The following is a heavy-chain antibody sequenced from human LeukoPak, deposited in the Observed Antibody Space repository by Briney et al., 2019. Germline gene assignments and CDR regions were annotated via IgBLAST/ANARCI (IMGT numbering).Heavy chain of an antibody. CDR1: GFTFSSYS. Sequence: GGSLRLSCAASGFTFSSYSMNWVRQAPGKGLEWVSSISSSSSYIYYADSVKGRFTISRDNAKNSLYLQMNSLRAEDTAVYYCARDGSGFWSGYSRRDGMDAWGQGTTVTVSS. D-gene: IGHD3-3*01. J-gene: IGHJ6*02. V-gene: IGHV3-21*01. CDR2: ISSSSSYI. CDR3: ARDGSGFWSGYSRRDGMDA.